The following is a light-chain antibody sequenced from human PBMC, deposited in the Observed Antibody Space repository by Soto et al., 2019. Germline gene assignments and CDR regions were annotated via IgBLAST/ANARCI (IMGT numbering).Light chain of an antibody. CDR1: QSISSW. CDR3: QQYNDNWT. Sequence: DIPMTQSPSTLSASVGDRVTITCRASQSISSWLAWYQQKPGQAPKLLIYKASTLQSGVTSRFSGSGAETEFTLAIRSLQPDDSATYYCQQYNDNWTFGQGNKVEIK. J-gene: IGKJ1*01. V-gene: IGKV1-5*03. CDR2: KAS.